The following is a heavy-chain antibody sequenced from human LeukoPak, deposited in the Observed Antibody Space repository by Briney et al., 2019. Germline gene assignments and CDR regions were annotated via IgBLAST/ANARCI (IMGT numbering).Heavy chain of an antibody. J-gene: IGHJ6*03. CDR1: GYTFTSYY. V-gene: IGHV1-46*01. D-gene: IGHD2-2*02. Sequence: ASVKVSCKASGYTFTSYYMHWVRQAPGEGLEWMGIINPSGGSTSYAQKFQGRVTVTRDMSTSTVYMELSSLRSEDTAEYYCARVAAEVVGVPGAIGFGWLRRDYYYMDVWGKGTTVTVSS. CDR2: INPSGGST. CDR3: ARVAAEVVGVPGAIGFGWLRRDYYYMDV.